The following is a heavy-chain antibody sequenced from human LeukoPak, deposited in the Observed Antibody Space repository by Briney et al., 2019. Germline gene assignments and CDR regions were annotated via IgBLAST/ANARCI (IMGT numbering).Heavy chain of an antibody. D-gene: IGHD6-13*01. V-gene: IGHV5-10-1*01. CDR2: IDPSDAYT. CDR3: ARHEGYSSSAEVY. Sequence: GASLEISCKGSGSSFTSYWISWVRQMPGKGLEWMGRIDPSDAYTNYSPSFQGHVTISSDKSIKTAYLQWSSLKASDTAMYYCARHEGYSSSAEVYWGQGTLVTVSS. CDR1: GSSFTSYW. J-gene: IGHJ4*02.